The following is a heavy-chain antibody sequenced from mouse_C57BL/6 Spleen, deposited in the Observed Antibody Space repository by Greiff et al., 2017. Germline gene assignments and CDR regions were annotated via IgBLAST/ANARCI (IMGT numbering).Heavy chain of an antibody. CDR2: IYPGDGDT. CDR1: GYAFSSYW. V-gene: IGHV1-80*01. J-gene: IGHJ1*03. Sequence: VQLQESGAELVKPGASVKISCKASGYAFSSYWMNWVKQRPGKGLEWIGQIYPGDGDTNYNGKFEGKATLTADNTSSTAYMQLSSLTSEDSAVYFCARDYYYGSSLWYFDVWGTGTTVTVSS. D-gene: IGHD1-1*01. CDR3: ARDYYYGSSLWYFDV.